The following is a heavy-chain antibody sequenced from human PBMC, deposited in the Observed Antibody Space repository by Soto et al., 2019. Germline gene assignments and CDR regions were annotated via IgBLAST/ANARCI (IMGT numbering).Heavy chain of an antibody. D-gene: IGHD5-12*01. CDR3: ARETPSIVARAYYYYMDV. Sequence: PSETLSLTCTVSGGSISSYYWSWIRQPPGKGLEWIGYIYYSGSTNYNPSLKSRVTISVDTSKNQFSLKLSSVTAADTAVYYCARETPSIVARAYYYYMDVWGKGTTVTVSS. V-gene: IGHV4-59*01. CDR1: GGSISSYY. J-gene: IGHJ6*03. CDR2: IYYSGST.